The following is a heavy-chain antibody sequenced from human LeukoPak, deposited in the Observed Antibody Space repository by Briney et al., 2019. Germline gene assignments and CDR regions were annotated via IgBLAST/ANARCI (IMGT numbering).Heavy chain of an antibody. CDR1: GFTFSDYY. D-gene: IGHD3-22*01. CDR2: ISSSGSTI. V-gene: IGHV3-11*01. J-gene: IGHJ4*02. Sequence: GGSLRLSCAASGFTFSDYYMSWIRQAPGKGLEWVSYISSSGSTIYYADSVKGRFTISRDNSKNTLYLQMNSLRAEDTAVYYCAKDLYYDTQVAFDYWGQGTLVTVSS. CDR3: AKDLYYDTQVAFDY.